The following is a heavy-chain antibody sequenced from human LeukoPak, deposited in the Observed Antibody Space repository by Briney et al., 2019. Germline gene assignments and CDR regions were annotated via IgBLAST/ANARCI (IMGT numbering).Heavy chain of an antibody. D-gene: IGHD5-18*01. V-gene: IGHV3-21*01. CDR3: ARTARHLDY. J-gene: IGHJ4*02. CDR2: ISGSGTDI. Sequence: PGGSLRLSCAASGFTFSSYAMSWVRQAPEKGLEWVSAISGSGTDINYADSVRGRFTISRDNAKNLLYLQMNDLRLEDTAVYYCARTARHLDYWGQGTLVTVSS. CDR1: GFTFSSYA.